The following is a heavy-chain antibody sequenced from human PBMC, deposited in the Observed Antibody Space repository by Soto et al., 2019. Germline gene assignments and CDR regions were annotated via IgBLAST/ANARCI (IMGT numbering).Heavy chain of an antibody. D-gene: IGHD1-1*01. CDR1: GFTFISYG. J-gene: IGHJ6*02. V-gene: IGHV3-33*05. CDR3: ARATNYYYGMDV. CDR2: ISYDGSDR. Sequence: QVQLVESGGGVVQPGRSPRLSCAASGFTFISYGMHWVRQAPGKGLQWVAFISYDGSDRYYEDSVKGRFTISRGNSKNTLYLQINSLRAEDTALYYCARATNYYYGMDVWGQGTTVTVSS.